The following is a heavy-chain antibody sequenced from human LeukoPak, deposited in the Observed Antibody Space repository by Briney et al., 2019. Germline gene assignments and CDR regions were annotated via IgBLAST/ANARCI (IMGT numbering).Heavy chain of an antibody. CDR2: IYYSGST. V-gene: IGHV4-39*07. J-gene: IGHJ4*02. CDR1: GGSISSSSYY. Sequence: PSETLSLTCTVSGGSISSSSYYWGWIRQPPGKGLEWIGSIYYSGSTYYNPSLKSRVTISVDTSKNQFSLKLSSVTAADTAVYYCARVSRRGPIDYWGQGTLVTVSS. CDR3: ARVSRRGPIDY. D-gene: IGHD5/OR15-5a*01.